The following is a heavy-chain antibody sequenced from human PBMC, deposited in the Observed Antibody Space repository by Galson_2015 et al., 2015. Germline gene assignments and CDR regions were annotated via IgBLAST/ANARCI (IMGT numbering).Heavy chain of an antibody. D-gene: IGHD1-1*01. Sequence: PALVKPTQTLTLTCTFSGFSLSTSGMRVSWIRQPPGKALEWLARIDWDDDKFYSTSLKTRLTISKDTSRNQVVLTMTNMDPVDTATYDCARTSTGTSHFDYWGPGTLVTVSS. CDR3: ARTSTGTSHFDY. CDR1: GFSLSTSGMR. CDR2: IDWDDDK. J-gene: IGHJ4*02. V-gene: IGHV2-70*04.